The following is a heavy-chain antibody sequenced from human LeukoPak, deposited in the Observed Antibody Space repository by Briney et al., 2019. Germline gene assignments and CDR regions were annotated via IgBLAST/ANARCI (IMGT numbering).Heavy chain of an antibody. Sequence: GGSLRLSCAASGFTFSSYAMSWVRQAPGKGLEWVAVISYDGSGKYYAGSVKGRFTISRDNSRTTLYLQMNSLRAEDTAVYYCARGLRFVESYFDYWGQGTLVTVSS. CDR3: ARGLRFVESYFDY. J-gene: IGHJ4*02. V-gene: IGHV3-30-3*01. CDR1: GFTFSSYA. D-gene: IGHD3-3*01. CDR2: ISYDGSGK.